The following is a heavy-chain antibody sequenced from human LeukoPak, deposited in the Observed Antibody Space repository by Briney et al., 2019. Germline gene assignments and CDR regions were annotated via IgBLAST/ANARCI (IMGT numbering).Heavy chain of an antibody. Sequence: SVKVSCKASGGTFSSYAISWVRQAPGQGLEWMGRIIPIFGTANYAQKLQGRVTITTDESTSTAYMELSSLRSEDTAVYYCARDDIAASLSSYWGQGTLVTVSS. CDR2: IIPIFGTA. CDR3: ARDDIAASLSSY. V-gene: IGHV1-69*05. CDR1: GGTFSSYA. D-gene: IGHD6-6*01. J-gene: IGHJ4*02.